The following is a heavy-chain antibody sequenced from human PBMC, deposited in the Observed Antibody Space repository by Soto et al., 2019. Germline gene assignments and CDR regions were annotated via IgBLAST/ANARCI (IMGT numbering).Heavy chain of an antibody. Sequence: QVQLVQSGAEVKKPESSVKVSCKAPGGTFSTYAISWVRQAPGQGLEWMGGIIPMFGTANYAQRFQDRVKITADESTNTVYMELSSLRSEYTAVYFCASGIQLWLRRINNGYSGWGQGTLVTVSS. CDR2: IIPMFGTA. V-gene: IGHV1-69*12. J-gene: IGHJ4*02. CDR1: GGTFSTYA. D-gene: IGHD5-18*01. CDR3: ASGIQLWLRRINNGYSG.